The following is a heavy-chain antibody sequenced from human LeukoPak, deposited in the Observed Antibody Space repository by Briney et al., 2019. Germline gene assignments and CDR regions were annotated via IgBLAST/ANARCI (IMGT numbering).Heavy chain of an antibody. D-gene: IGHD4-17*01. CDR3: TTTAYGDNIDY. J-gene: IGHJ4*02. V-gene: IGHV3-49*03. Sequence: PGGSLRLSCTASGFTFGDYAMSRFRQAPGKGLEWVGFIRSKAYGGTTEYAASVKGRFTISRDDSKSIAYLQMNSLKTEDTAVYYCTTTAYGDNIDYWGQGTLVTVSS. CDR2: IRSKAYGGTT. CDR1: GFTFGDYA.